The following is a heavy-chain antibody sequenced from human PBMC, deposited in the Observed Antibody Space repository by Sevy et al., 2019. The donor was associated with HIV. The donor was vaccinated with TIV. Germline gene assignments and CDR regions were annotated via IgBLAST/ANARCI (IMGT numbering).Heavy chain of an antibody. D-gene: IGHD3-10*01. Sequence: GGSLRLSCAASGFTFSSYAMHWVRQAPGKGLEWVAVISYDGSNKYYADSVKGRFTISRDNSKNTLYLQMNSRRAEDTAVYYCARFQSITMVRGVIITDDAFDIWGQGTMVTVSS. V-gene: IGHV3-30-3*01. CDR3: ARFQSITMVRGVIITDDAFDI. CDR1: GFTFSSYA. CDR2: ISYDGSNK. J-gene: IGHJ3*02.